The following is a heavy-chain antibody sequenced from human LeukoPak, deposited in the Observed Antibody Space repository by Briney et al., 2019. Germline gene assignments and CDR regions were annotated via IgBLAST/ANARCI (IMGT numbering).Heavy chain of an antibody. V-gene: IGHV3-64*01. CDR2: ISSNGGST. CDR3: AREVPYDTSRYYQPFDY. D-gene: IGHD3-22*01. CDR1: GFTFSSYA. Sequence: PGGSLRLSCAASGFTFSSYAMHWVRQAPGKGLEYVSAISSNGGSTYYANSVKGRFTISRDNSKNTLYLQMGSLRAEDMAVYYCAREVPYDTSRYYQPFDYWGQGTLVTVSS. J-gene: IGHJ4*02.